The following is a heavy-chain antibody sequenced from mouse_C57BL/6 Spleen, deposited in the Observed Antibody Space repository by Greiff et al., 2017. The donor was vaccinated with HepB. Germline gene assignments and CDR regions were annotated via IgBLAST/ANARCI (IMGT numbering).Heavy chain of an antibody. CDR3: ARDPRLNDYFDY. J-gene: IGHJ2*01. V-gene: IGHV5-4*01. CDR1: GFTFSSYA. CDR2: ISDGGSYT. Sequence: EVMLVESGGGLVKPGGSLKLSCAASGFTFSSYAMSWVRQTPEKRLEWVATISDGGSYTYYPDNVKGRFTISRDNAKNNLYLQMSHLKSEDTAMYYCARDPRLNDYFDYWGQGTTLTVSS.